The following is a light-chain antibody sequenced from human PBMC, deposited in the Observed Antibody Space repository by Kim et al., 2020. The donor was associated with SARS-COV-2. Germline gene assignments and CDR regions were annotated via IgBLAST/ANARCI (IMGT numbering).Light chain of an antibody. CDR3: QQRSNWPT. Sequence: SLSQGERATLTCRASQSVSSYLAWYQQKPGQAPRLLIYDASNRATGIPARFSGSGSGTDFTLTISSLEPEDCAVYYCQQRSNWPTFGGGTKVDIK. CDR1: QSVSSY. CDR2: DAS. J-gene: IGKJ4*01. V-gene: IGKV3-11*01.